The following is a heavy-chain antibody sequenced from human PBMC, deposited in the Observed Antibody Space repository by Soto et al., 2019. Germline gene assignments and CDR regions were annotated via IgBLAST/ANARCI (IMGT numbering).Heavy chain of an antibody. CDR2: IGTLFDR. V-gene: IGHV3-13*01. Sequence: EVQLVESGGGMVQPGGSLRLSCVASGFNFETHDMHWVRQVTGKGLEWVAGIGTLFDRFYPDSVKGRFTISRENAKTSVYLQMTKLRTGDTGVYYCARGRSKDFVSSPPPMFDPRGQGTLVTVSS. J-gene: IGHJ5*02. CDR1: GFNFETHD. CDR3: ARGRSKDFVSSPPPMFDP.